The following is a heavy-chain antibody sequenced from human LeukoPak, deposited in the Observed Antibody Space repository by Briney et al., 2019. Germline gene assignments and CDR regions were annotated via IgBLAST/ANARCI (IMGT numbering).Heavy chain of an antibody. J-gene: IGHJ5*02. CDR2: INQDGSAK. CDR1: GFTFSGSW. CDR3: ATGQNGVGAIWFDP. Sequence: PGGSLRLSCAASGFTFSGSWMGWVRQAPGKGLEWVANINQDGSAKNYLDSVKGRFTISRDNAKNSLYLQMNSLRADDTAVYYCATGQNGVGAIWFDPWGQGTLVTVSS. D-gene: IGHD1-26*01. V-gene: IGHV3-7*01.